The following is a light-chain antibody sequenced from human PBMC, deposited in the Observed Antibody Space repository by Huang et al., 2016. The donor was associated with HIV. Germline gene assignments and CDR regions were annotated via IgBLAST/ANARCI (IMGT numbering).Light chain of an antibody. CDR3: QQTSSFPLT. V-gene: IGKV1-39*01. CDR1: QTISTF. J-gene: IGKJ4*01. CDR2: AAS. Sequence: DIQMNQSPSSLSASVGDRISITCRASQTISTFLNWYQQKPGKAPKLLIYAASNLQSGVSSRFSGTGAGTLFTLTVTGLLPDDFATYFCQQTSSFPLTFGGGTKVEMK.